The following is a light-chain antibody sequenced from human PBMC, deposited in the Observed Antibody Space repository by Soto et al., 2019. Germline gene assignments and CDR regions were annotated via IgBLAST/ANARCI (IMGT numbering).Light chain of an antibody. Sequence: DIQMTQSPSTLSASVGDRVTITCRASQSISSWLAWCQQKPGKAPKLLIYKASSLESGVPSRFSGSGSGTEFTLTISSLQPDDFATYYCQQYNSYSVTFGQGTKVDIK. J-gene: IGKJ1*01. CDR1: QSISSW. CDR2: KAS. CDR3: QQYNSYSVT. V-gene: IGKV1-5*03.